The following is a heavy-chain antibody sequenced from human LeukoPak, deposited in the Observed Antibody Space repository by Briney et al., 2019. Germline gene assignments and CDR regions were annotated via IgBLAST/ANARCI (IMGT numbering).Heavy chain of an antibody. V-gene: IGHV4-59*08. CDR1: GGSIRSYY. CDR2: IYYSGST. D-gene: IGHD1-26*01. CDR3: ARLPTLVGARDY. Sequence: SETLSLTCTVSGGSIRSYYWSWIRQPPGKGLEWIGYIYYSGSTNYNPSLKSRVTISVDTSKNQFSLKLTSVTAADTAVYYCARLPTLVGARDYWGQGTLVTVSP. J-gene: IGHJ4*02.